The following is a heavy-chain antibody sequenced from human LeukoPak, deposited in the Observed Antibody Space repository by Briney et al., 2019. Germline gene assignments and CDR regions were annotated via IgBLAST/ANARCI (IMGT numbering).Heavy chain of an antibody. CDR3: ARDLRNYYDSSGYQPFDY. Sequence: ASVKVCCKASGYTFTGYYMHWVRQAPGQGLEWMGWINPNSGGTDYAQKFRGRVTMTRDTSISTAYMELSRLRSDDTAVYYCARDLRNYYDSSGYQPFDYWGQGTLVTVSS. J-gene: IGHJ4*02. V-gene: IGHV1-2*02. CDR2: INPNSGGT. D-gene: IGHD3-22*01. CDR1: GYTFTGYY.